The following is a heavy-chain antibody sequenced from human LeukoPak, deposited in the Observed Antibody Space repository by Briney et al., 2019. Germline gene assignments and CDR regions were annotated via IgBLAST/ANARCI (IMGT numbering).Heavy chain of an antibody. CDR1: GGSINNGGYY. D-gene: IGHD3-22*01. CDR3: ARDRSYYYDCHTYFDY. J-gene: IGHJ4*02. Sequence: ETLSLTCTVSGGSINNGGYYWSWIRQHPGKGLEWVSVIYSGGSTYYADSVKGRFTISRDNSKNTLYLQMNSLRAEDTAVYYCARDRSYYYDCHTYFDYWGQGTLVTVSS. V-gene: IGHV3-66*01. CDR2: IYSGGST.